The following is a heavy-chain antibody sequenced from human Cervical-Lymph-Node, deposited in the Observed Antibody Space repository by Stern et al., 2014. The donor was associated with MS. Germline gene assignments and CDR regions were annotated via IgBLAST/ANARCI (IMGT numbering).Heavy chain of an antibody. J-gene: IGHJ4*02. D-gene: IGHD3-22*01. V-gene: IGHV3-48*01. Sequence: EVQLVESGGGLVQPGGSLRLSCAASGFIFDLYSINWVRQAPGKGLEWVSYISPIGDTIYYADSVRCRFTISRDIGKKSLYLQMNSLRAEDTAVYYCARPANHYDDSSLPYWGQGTLVTVSS. CDR2: ISPIGDTI. CDR3: ARPANHYDDSSLPY. CDR1: GFIFDLYS.